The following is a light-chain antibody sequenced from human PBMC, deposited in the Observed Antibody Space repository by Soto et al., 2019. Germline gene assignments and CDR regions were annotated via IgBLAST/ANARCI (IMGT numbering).Light chain of an antibody. V-gene: IGKV1-12*01. CDR1: QGISDW. CDR3: LQSNSFPRV. Sequence: DIQMTQSPSSLAASIGDRVIITCRASQGISDWLAWYQQKPGKAPKLLISAASTLQSGVSSRFSGSGSGTDFTLTSSSLQPDDFATYFCLQSNSFPRVFGQGTKLEIK. J-gene: IGKJ1*01. CDR2: AAS.